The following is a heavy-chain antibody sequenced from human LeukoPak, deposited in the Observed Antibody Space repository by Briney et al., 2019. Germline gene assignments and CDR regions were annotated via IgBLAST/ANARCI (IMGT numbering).Heavy chain of an antibody. CDR3: ARDRGISSSGSMDV. Sequence: GGSLRLSCAASGFTFSSYAMHWVRQAPGKGLEWVAVISYDGSNKYYTDSVKGRFTISRDNSKNTLYLQMNSLRAEDTAVYYCARDRGISSSGSMDVWGKGTTVTVSS. CDR1: GFTFSSYA. V-gene: IGHV3-30*04. CDR2: ISYDGSNK. D-gene: IGHD6-25*01. J-gene: IGHJ6*04.